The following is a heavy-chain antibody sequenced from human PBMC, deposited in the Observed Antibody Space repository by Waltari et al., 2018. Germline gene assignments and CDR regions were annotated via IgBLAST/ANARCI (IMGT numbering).Heavy chain of an antibody. CDR1: GISFSSYS. CDR3: TAGVTTL. Sequence: EVQLVESGGGLVRPGGSLRLSCVCSGISFSSYSMNWVRQAPGKSLEWVSGIRVNSGQIDYADSVRGRFTISRDNNNKSLYLQMNNLGVEDTATCYCTAGVTTLWGQGTLVTVSS. V-gene: IGHV3-21*02. J-gene: IGHJ4*02. D-gene: IGHD2-21*02. CDR2: IRVNSGQI.